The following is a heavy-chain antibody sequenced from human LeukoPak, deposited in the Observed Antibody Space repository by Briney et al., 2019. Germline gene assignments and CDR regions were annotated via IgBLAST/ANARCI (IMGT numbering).Heavy chain of an antibody. V-gene: IGHV3-23*01. CDR1: GFTFSNYG. J-gene: IGHJ4*02. D-gene: IGHD4-11*01. Sequence: GGSLRLSCAASGFTFSNYGMSWVRQAPGKGLEWVSGISASSGSPTYADSVKGRFTISRDNSKNTLFLQLSSLRAEDTALYYCAKDQGLYNNYGVDYWGQGTLVTVSS. CDR2: ISASSGSP. CDR3: AKDQGLYNNYGVDY.